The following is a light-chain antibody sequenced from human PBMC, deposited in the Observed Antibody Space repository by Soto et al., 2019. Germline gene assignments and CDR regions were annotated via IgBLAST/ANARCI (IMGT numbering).Light chain of an antibody. J-gene: IGKJ4*01. V-gene: IGKV4-1*01. CDR2: WAS. CDR3: QQYYSPPLT. Sequence: DIVLTQSPDSLAVSLGERATINCKSSQSILYSSNSKNFLAWYQQKPGQPPKLLIYWASTRESGVPDRFSGSGSGTDFTLTISSRQAEDVAVYYCQQYYSPPLTFGGGTKVEIK. CDR1: QSILYSSNSKNF.